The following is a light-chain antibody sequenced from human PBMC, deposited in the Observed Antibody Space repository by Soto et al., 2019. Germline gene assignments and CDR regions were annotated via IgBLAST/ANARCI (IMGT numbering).Light chain of an antibody. Sequence: DIQMTQSPSPLSGSVGDRVTITCLASQTISSWLAWYQQKPGKAPRLLIYKASTLKSGVPSRFSGSGSGTECTLTISSLQPDDVATYYCQHYNSYSETLGQRTKVDIK. CDR3: QHYNSYSET. CDR1: QTISSW. CDR2: KAS. J-gene: IGKJ1*01. V-gene: IGKV1-5*03.